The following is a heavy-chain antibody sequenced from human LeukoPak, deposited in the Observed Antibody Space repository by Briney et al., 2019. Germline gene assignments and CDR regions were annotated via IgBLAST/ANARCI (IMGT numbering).Heavy chain of an antibody. D-gene: IGHD2-2*01. CDR2: IYHSGST. V-gene: IGHV4-30-2*01. J-gene: IGHJ5*02. CDR3: ARGWGYCSNTSCRTKWNWFDP. Sequence: SETLSLTCAVSGGSISSGGYSWSWIRQPPGKGLEWIGYIYHSGSTYYNPSLKSRVTISVDRSKNQFSLKLSSVTAADTAVYYCARGWGYCSNTSCRTKWNWFDPWGQGTLVTVSS. CDR1: GGSISSGGYS.